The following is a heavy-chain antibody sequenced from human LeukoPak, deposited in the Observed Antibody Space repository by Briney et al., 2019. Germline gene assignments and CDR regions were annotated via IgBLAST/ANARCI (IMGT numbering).Heavy chain of an antibody. Sequence: SETLSLTCAVSGGSISTNNWWTWVRQSPGKGLEWIGEIHHGGTTNYNPSLKSRVTISVGKSKNQFSLKLNSVTAADTAVYYCAKKDYYYMDVWGKGTTVTVSS. CDR1: GGSISTNNW. CDR2: IHHGGTT. J-gene: IGHJ6*03. V-gene: IGHV4-4*02. CDR3: AKKDYYYMDV.